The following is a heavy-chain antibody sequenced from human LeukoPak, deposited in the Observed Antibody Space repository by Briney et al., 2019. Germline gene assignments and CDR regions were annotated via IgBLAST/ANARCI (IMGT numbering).Heavy chain of an antibody. J-gene: IGHJ6*03. V-gene: IGHV3-48*03. CDR2: ISSSGSTI. Sequence: GGSLRLSCAASGFTFSSYEMNWVRQAPGKGLEWVSYISSSGSTIYYADSVKGRFTISRDNSKNTLYLQMNSLRAEDTAVYYCAGYGGSYPYYMDVWGKGTTVTISS. CDR1: GFTFSSYE. CDR3: AGYGGSYPYYMDV. D-gene: IGHD1-26*01.